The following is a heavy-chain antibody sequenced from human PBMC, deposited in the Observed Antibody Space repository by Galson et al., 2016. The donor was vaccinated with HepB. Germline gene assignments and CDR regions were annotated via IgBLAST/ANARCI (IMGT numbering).Heavy chain of an antibody. J-gene: IGHJ2*01. CDR1: GFTFSSYA. Sequence: SLRLSCAASGFTFSSYAMSWVRQAPGKGLEWVSVITGVDGRTFYAASVKGRFTISRDNSNNTLYLQMNSPRAEDTAVYYCARDRLRPYWYFDLWGRGTLVTVSS. V-gene: IGHV3-23*01. D-gene: IGHD4-17*01. CDR2: ITGVDGRT. CDR3: ARDRLRPYWYFDL.